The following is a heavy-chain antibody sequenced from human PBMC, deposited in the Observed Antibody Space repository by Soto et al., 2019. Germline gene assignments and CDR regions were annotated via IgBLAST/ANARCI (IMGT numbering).Heavy chain of an antibody. V-gene: IGHV3-23*01. CDR3: AKATATGGGAFDI. CDR2: ILVGGST. J-gene: IGHJ3*02. D-gene: IGHD2-8*02. Sequence: GSLRLSCVASGFTCSSYDMSWVRQAPGKGLEWVSTILVGGSTHYPDSVKGRFTISRDNSKNTVFMQMNSLTAGDTAVYYCAKATATGGGAFDICGQGTVVTVSS. CDR1: GFTCSSYD.